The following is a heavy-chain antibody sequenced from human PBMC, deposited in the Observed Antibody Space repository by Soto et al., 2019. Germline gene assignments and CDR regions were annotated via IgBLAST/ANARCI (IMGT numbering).Heavy chain of an antibody. CDR2: MSGSGGST. Sequence: EVQLLESGGGLVQPGGSLRLSCAASGFTFSSYAMSWVRQAPGKGLEWVSAMSGSGGSTYYADSVKGRFTISRDNSKNTLYLQMNSLRAEDTAVYYCAKLDYYDSSGSHYYYYGMDVWGQGTTVTVSS. CDR3: AKLDYYDSSGSHYYYYGMDV. CDR1: GFTFSSYA. J-gene: IGHJ6*02. V-gene: IGHV3-23*01. D-gene: IGHD3-22*01.